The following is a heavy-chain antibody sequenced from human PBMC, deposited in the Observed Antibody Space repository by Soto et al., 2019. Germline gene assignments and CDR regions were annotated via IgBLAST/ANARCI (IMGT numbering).Heavy chain of an antibody. Sequence: KPSETLSLTCSVSGGSISSYYWSWIRQPPGKGLEWIGYIYYSGSTNYNPSLKSRVTISVDTSKNQFSLKLSSVTAADTAVYYCARQERPRYFCGGSCAGYTVVYWGPGTLVSVSS. J-gene: IGHJ4*02. V-gene: IGHV4-59*08. CDR2: IYYSGST. D-gene: IGHD2-15*01. CDR3: ARQERPRYFCGGSCAGYTVVY. CDR1: GGSISSYY.